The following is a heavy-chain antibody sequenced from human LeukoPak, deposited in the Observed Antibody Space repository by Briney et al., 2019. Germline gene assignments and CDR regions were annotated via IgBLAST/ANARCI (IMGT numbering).Heavy chain of an antibody. Sequence: NPGGSLRLSCAASGFTFSSYTMNWVRQAPGRGLEWVSSISSSSTYIYYADSVKARFTISRDNAKNSLYLQMNSLRAEDTAVYYCARDRTAVTAFDYWGQGTLVTVSS. D-gene: IGHD4-17*01. J-gene: IGHJ4*02. CDR2: ISSSSTYI. CDR1: GFTFSSYT. CDR3: ARDRTAVTAFDY. V-gene: IGHV3-21*01.